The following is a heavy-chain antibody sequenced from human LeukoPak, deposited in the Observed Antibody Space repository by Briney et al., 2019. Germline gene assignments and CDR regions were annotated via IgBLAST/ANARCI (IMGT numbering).Heavy chain of an antibody. J-gene: IGHJ4*02. CDR2: INPNSGGT. D-gene: IGHD6-19*01. Sequence: ASVKVSCKASEYTFTGYYMHWVRQAPGQGLEWMGRINPNSGGTNYAQKFQGRVTMTRDTSISTAYMELSRLRSDDTAVYYCARRGIAVAGTLPLIDYWGQGTLVTVSS. V-gene: IGHV1-2*06. CDR1: EYTFTGYY. CDR3: ARRGIAVAGTLPLIDY.